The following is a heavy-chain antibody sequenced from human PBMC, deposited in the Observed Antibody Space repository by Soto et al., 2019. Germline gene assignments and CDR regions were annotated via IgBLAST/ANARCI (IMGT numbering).Heavy chain of an antibody. CDR1: GFTFSSYA. V-gene: IGHV3-64*04. CDR3: AKARCSTTNCYVPDY. D-gene: IGHD2-2*01. CDR2: ISSSGGST. Sequence: PGGSLRLSCAASGFTFSSYAMHWVRQAPGKGLEYESAISSSGGSTYYADSVQGRFTISRDNPKRTLYLQMNNLRAEDTAVYYCAKARCSTTNCYVPDYWGQGTLVTVSS. J-gene: IGHJ4*02.